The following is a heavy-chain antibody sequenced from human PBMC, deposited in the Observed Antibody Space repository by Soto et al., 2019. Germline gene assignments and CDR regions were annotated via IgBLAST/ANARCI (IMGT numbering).Heavy chain of an antibody. CDR3: AKEVTSSGSNWFGP. Sequence: HPGGSLRLSCAASGFTFSSYGMHWVRQAPGKGLEWVGVISYDGSKKYYSDSVKGRFTISRDNSKNTLYLQMNSLRAGDTAVYYCAKEVTSSGSNWFGPWGQGTRVTVSS. CDR2: ISYDGSKK. CDR1: GFTFSSYG. D-gene: IGHD6-19*01. V-gene: IGHV3-30*18. J-gene: IGHJ5*02.